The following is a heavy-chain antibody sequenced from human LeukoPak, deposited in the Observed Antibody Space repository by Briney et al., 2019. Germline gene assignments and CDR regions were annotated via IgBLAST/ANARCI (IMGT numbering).Heavy chain of an antibody. CDR2: IYTSGSK. CDR3: AREVSWYGEVLYFDY. V-gene: IGHV4-4*07. J-gene: IGHJ4*02. Sequence: SETLSLTCTASGCSFSDYYWSWIRQPAGKGLEWIGRIYTSGSKKDRPSLKSRVTMSVDTSKNQFYLKLSAVAAADTAVYYCAREVSWYGEVLYFDYWRQGILVTVSS. CDR1: GCSFSDYY. D-gene: IGHD6-13*01.